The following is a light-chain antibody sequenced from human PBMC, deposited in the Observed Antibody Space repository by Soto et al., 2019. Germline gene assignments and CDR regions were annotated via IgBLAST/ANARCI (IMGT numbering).Light chain of an antibody. V-gene: IGKV1-5*03. CDR3: QQYSTYPSLT. CDR1: QSISQW. CDR2: KAS. J-gene: IGKJ4*01. Sequence: DIQMTQSPSTLSASVGDRVIISCLAGQSISQWLAWYQHKPGGAPKLLIYKASVLESGVPSRFSGSGSGTEFTITISGLQPDDFAKYFCQQYSTYPSLTFGGGTTVDIK.